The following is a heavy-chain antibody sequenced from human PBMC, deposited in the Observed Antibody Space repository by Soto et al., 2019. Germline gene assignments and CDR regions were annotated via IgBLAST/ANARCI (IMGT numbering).Heavy chain of an antibody. CDR1: GGSISSGGYY. Sequence: QVQLQESGPGLVKPSQTLSLTCTVSGGSISSGGYYWSWIRQHPGKGLEWIGYIYYSGSTYYTPSLKSRVTISVDTAKTQFSLKLSSVTDAATAVYSCARVGVVVVAAYFDYWGQGTLVTVSS. V-gene: IGHV4-31*03. D-gene: IGHD2-15*01. CDR2: IYYSGST. J-gene: IGHJ4*02. CDR3: ARVGVVVVAAYFDY.